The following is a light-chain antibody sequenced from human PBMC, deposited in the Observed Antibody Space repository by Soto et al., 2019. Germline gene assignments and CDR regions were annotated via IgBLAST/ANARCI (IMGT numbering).Light chain of an antibody. CDR3: QQYNSYHT. CDR2: DAS. V-gene: IGKV1-5*01. Sequence: DIQMTQSPSTLSASVGDRVTITCRASQSISSWLAWYQQKPGKAPKLLIYDASSLESGVPSRFSGSGSGTEFTLTIISLQPDDFATYYCQQYNSYHTFGQGTRLEIK. CDR1: QSISSW. J-gene: IGKJ5*01.